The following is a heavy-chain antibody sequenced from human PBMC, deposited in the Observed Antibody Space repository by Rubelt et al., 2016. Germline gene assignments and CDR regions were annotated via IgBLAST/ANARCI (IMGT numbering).Heavy chain of an antibody. CDR2: INAGNGHT. CDR3: ARAQRIRLLMVYAPTFDY. J-gene: IGHJ4*02. D-gene: IGHD2-8*01. Sequence: QVQLVQSGAEVKRPGASVKVSCKASGYPFATYAMHWVRQAPGQRLEWMGWINAGNGHTKYSQKFQGRVTITRDTSASTAYMELSSLRSEDTAVYYCARAQRIRLLMVYAPTFDYWGQGTLVTVSS. CDR1: GYPFATYA. V-gene: IGHV1-3*01.